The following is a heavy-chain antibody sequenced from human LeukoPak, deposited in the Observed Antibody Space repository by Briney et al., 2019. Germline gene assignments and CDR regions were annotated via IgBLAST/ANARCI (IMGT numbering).Heavy chain of an antibody. V-gene: IGHV4-4*07. Sequence: SETLSLTCTVSGGSISSHYWSWIRQPAGKGLEWIGRTYTSGSTDYNPSLKGRVTISLDKSKNQFSLKLSSVTAADTAVYYCARDLNVRDGYNHDALDIWGQGTMVTVSP. D-gene: IGHD5-24*01. CDR3: ARDLNVRDGYNHDALDI. J-gene: IGHJ3*02. CDR2: TYTSGST. CDR1: GGSISSHY.